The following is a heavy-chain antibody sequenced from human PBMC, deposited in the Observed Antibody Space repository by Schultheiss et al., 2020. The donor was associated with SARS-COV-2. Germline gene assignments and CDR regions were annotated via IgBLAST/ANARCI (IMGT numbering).Heavy chain of an antibody. J-gene: IGHJ4*02. CDR1: GGTFSSYA. CDR3: ARNQDILTGYPNSLDY. V-gene: IGHV1-69*06. CDR2: IIPIFGTA. D-gene: IGHD3-9*01. Sequence: SVKVSCKASGGTFSSYAISWVRQAPGQGLEWMGGIIPIFGTANYAQKFQGRVTITADKSTSTAYMELSSLRSEDTAVYYCARNQDILTGYPNSLDYWGQGTLVTVSS.